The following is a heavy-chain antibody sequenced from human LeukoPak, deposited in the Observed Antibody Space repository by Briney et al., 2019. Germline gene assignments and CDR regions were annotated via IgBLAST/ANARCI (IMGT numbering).Heavy chain of an antibody. J-gene: IGHJ4*02. CDR2: INPNSGGT. CDR1: GYTFTGYY. V-gene: IGHV1-2*02. D-gene: IGHD6-13*01. Sequence: ASVKVSCKASGYTFTGYYMHWVRQAPGQGLEWMGWINPNSGGTNYAQKFQGRVTMTRDTSISTAYMELSRLRSEDTAVYFCARWASIFSDSNWYAPLDYWGQGTLVTVSS. CDR3: ARWASIFSDSNWYAPLDY.